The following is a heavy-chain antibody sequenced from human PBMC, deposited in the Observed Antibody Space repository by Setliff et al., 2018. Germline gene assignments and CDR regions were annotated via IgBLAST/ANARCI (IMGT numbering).Heavy chain of an antibody. Sequence: SVKVSCKASGYTFTSYDINWVRQATGQGLEWMGWMNPNSGNTGYAQKFQGRVTMTRNTSISTAYMELSSLRSEDTAVYYCARECYSSSWYGDYYYYYGMNVWGQGTTVTVSS. D-gene: IGHD6-13*01. CDR1: GYTFTSYD. V-gene: IGHV1-8*02. CDR3: ARECYSSSWYGDYYYYYGMNV. CDR2: MNPNSGNT. J-gene: IGHJ6*02.